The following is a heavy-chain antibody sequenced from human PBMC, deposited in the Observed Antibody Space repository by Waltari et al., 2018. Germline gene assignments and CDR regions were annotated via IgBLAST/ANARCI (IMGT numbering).Heavy chain of an antibody. CDR3: ARDIAFGGVIVMNEAFDF. V-gene: IGHV3-33*01. CDR1: VFTFRSSG. D-gene: IGHD3-16*02. J-gene: IGHJ3*01. Sequence: QLYLVESGGGVVQPGRSLRLSCAASVFTFRSSGMHWVCQPPGKGLQWVAVISSTGSNTYYADSVRGRFTISRDNSKNILYLQMNSLRAEDTAVYYCARDIAFGGVIVMNEAFDFRGRGTTVTVSP. CDR2: ISSTGSNT.